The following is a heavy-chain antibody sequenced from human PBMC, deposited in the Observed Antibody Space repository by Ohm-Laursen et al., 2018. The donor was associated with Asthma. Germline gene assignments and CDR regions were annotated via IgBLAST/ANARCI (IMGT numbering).Heavy chain of an antibody. D-gene: IGHD1-26*01. CDR1: GFTFSSYA. Sequence: SLRLSCAASGFTFSSYAMSWVRQAPGKGLEWVSAISGSGGSTYYADSVKGRFTISRDNSKNTRYLQMNSLRAEDTAVYYCARSPGHHEDYWGQGTLVTVSS. V-gene: IGHV3-23*01. CDR2: ISGSGGST. CDR3: ARSPGHHEDY. J-gene: IGHJ4*01.